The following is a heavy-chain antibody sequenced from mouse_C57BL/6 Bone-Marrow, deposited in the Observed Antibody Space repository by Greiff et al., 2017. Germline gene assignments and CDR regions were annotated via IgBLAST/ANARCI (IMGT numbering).Heavy chain of an antibody. D-gene: IGHD2-4*01. V-gene: IGHV1-64*01. CDR3: ARSYDYDDYTMDY. J-gene: IGHJ4*01. Sequence: QVQLQQSGAELVKPGASVKLSCKASGYTFTNYWMHWVKQRPGQGLEWIGMMHPNGGSPDYNEKFKSEATLSVDKSSRTAYMELSSLTSEASAVYYCARSYDYDDYTMDYWGQGTSVTVSS. CDR1: GYTFTNYW. CDR2: MHPNGGSP.